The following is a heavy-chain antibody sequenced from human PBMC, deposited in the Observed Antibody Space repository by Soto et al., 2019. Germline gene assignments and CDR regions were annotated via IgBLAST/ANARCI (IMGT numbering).Heavy chain of an antibody. CDR3: AKDGNSGSYYLFGY. Sequence: GGSLRLSCAASGFTFDDYTMHWVRQAPGKGLEWVSLISWDGGSTYYADSVKGRFTISRDNSKNSLYLQMNSLRTEDTALYYCAKDGNSGSYYLFGYWGQGTLVTVAS. CDR2: ISWDGGST. J-gene: IGHJ4*02. CDR1: GFTFDDYT. D-gene: IGHD1-26*01. V-gene: IGHV3-43*01.